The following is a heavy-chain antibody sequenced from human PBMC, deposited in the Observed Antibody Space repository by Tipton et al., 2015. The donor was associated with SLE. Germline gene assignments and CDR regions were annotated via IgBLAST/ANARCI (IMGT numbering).Heavy chain of an antibody. CDR1: GDFISDSSFH. CDR3: ARLSAYYRVFDL. CDR2: VSYTGSA. J-gene: IGHJ4*02. Sequence: TLSLTCSVSGDFISDSSFHWGWIRQSPGKELEWLAYVSYTGSATYNPSLRSRVSISLDTSENQFSLKVTSVTAADTAVYYCARLSAYYRVFDLWGQGTLVIVAS. D-gene: IGHD3-3*01. V-gene: IGHV4-61*05.